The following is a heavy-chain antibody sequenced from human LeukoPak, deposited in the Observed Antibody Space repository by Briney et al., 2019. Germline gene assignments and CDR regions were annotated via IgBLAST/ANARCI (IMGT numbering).Heavy chain of an antibody. V-gene: IGHV4-34*01. D-gene: IGHD6-6*01. CDR2: INHSGST. J-gene: IGHJ4*02. CDR3: AEGGGSSPSLDY. Sequence: SETLSLTCAVYGGSFSGYYWSWIRQPPGKGLEWIGEINHSGSTNYNPSLKSRVTISVDTSKNQFSLKLSSVTAADTAVYYCAEGGGSSPSLDYWGQGTLVTVSS. CDR1: GGSFSGYY.